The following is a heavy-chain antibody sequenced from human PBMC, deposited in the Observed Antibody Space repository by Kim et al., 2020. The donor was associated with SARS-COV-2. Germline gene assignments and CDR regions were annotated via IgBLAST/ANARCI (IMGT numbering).Heavy chain of an antibody. V-gene: IGHV4-31*03. CDR2: IYYSGST. J-gene: IGHJ4*02. CDR3: ARDPTESGYSFDY. CDR1: GGSISSGGYY. D-gene: IGHD3-22*01. Sequence: SETLSLTCTVSGGSISSGGYYWSWIRQHPGKGLEWIGYIYYSGSTYYNPSLKSRVTISVDTSKNQFSLKLSSVTAADTAVYYCARDPTESGYSFDYWGQGTLVTVSS.